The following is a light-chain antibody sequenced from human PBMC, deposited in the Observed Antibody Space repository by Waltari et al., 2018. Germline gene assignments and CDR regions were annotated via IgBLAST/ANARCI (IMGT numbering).Light chain of an antibody. Sequence: QSALTQPASVSGSPGQSITISCTGTSSDVGGYHHVSWYQHHPGQAPKLMIFEVTDRPSGVSNRFSGSKSGNTASLTISGLQAEDEADYYCSSYTTSNTWVFGGGTKVTVL. CDR1: SSDVGGYHH. CDR2: EVT. V-gene: IGLV2-14*01. J-gene: IGLJ3*02. CDR3: SSYTTSNTWV.